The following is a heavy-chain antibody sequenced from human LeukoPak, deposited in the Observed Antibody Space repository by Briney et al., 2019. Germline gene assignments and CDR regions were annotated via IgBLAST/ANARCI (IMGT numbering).Heavy chain of an antibody. Sequence: PGGSLRLSCAASGFTFSSYAMHWVRQAPGKGLEWVAVISYDGSNKYYADSVKGRFTISRDNSKNTLYLQMNSLRAEDTAVYYCASSSMVRGAYFDYWGQGTLVTVSS. CDR1: GFTFSSYA. V-gene: IGHV3-30-3*01. CDR2: ISYDGSNK. CDR3: ASSSMVRGAYFDY. D-gene: IGHD3-10*01. J-gene: IGHJ4*02.